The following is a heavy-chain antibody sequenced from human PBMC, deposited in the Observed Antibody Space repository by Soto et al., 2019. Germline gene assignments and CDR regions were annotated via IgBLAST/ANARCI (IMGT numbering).Heavy chain of an antibody. J-gene: IGHJ4*02. CDR1: GGSISSGGYY. Sequence: SETLSLTCTVSGGSISSGGYYWSWIRQHPGKGLEWIGYIYYSGSTYYNPSLKSRVTISVDTSKNQFSLKLSSVTAADTAVYYCARARIAAAGIADSGQGTMVTVAA. CDR2: IYYSGST. V-gene: IGHV4-31*03. D-gene: IGHD6-13*01. CDR3: ARARIAAAGIAD.